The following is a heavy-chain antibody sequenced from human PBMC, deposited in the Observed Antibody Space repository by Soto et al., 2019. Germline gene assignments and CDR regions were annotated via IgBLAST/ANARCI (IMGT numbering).Heavy chain of an antibody. D-gene: IGHD6-19*01. Sequence: ASVKVSCKASGYTFTSYGISWVRQAPGQGLEWMGWISAYNGNTNYAQKLQGRVTMTTDTSTSTAYMELRSLRSDDTAVYYCARGVFGAVADNWYDPWGQGTLVTVSS. CDR1: GYTFTSYG. CDR3: ARGVFGAVADNWYDP. J-gene: IGHJ5*02. V-gene: IGHV1-18*01. CDR2: ISAYNGNT.